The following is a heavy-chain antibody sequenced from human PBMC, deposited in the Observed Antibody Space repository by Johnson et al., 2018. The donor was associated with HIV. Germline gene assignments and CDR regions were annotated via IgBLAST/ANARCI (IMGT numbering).Heavy chain of an antibody. J-gene: IGHJ3*02. V-gene: IGHV3-30-3*02. Sequence: QVQLVESGGGLVQPGRSLRLSCAASGFTFSSYAMNWVRQAPGKGLEWVAVISYDGSNKYYADSVKGRFTISRDNSKNTLYLQMNSLRPEDMAVYYCAKRRAVHDALDIRGLVMMVTVSS. CDR1: GFTFSSYA. CDR2: ISYDGSNK. CDR3: AKRRAVHDALDI.